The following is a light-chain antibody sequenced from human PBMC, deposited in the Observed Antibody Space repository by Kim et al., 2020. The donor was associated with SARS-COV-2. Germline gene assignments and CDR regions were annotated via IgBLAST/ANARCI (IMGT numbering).Light chain of an antibody. CDR3: QQYNNGWT. J-gene: IGKJ1*01. CDR2: GAS. V-gene: IGKV3-15*01. CDR1: QRIGDN. Sequence: SVPPGERATLSCRASQRIGDNLAWYQHRLGQAPSVLIYGASTRATGVPARFSGSGSETEFTLTISSLQSEDFAVYYCQQYNNGWTFGQGTKVDIK.